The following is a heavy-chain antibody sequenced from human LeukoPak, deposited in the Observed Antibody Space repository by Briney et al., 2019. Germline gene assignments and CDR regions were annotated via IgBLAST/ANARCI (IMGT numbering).Heavy chain of an antibody. CDR1: GGTFSSYA. CDR3: ARSPYDSSGYYPLFYAFDI. CDR2: IIPIFGTA. Sequence: SVEVSCKASGGTFSSYAISWVRQAPGQGLEWMGGIIPIFGTANYAQKFQGRVTITTDESTSTAYMELSSLRSEDTAVYYCARSPYDSSGYYPLFYAFDIWGQGTMVTVSS. D-gene: IGHD3-22*01. V-gene: IGHV1-69*05. J-gene: IGHJ3*02.